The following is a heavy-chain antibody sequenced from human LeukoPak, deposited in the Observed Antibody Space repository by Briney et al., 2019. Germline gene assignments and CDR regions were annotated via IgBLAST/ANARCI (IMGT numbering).Heavy chain of an antibody. V-gene: IGHV1-69*04. J-gene: IGHJ4*02. CDR3: ARAPAYYYDSSGYSYYFDY. D-gene: IGHD3-22*01. Sequence: SVKVSCKASGGSFSSYAFSWLRQAPGQGLEWMGRIIPILGIANYAQKFQGRVTITADKSTSTAYMELSSLRSEDTAVYYCARAPAYYYDSSGYSYYFDYWGQGTLVTVSS. CDR1: GGSFSSYA. CDR2: IIPILGIA.